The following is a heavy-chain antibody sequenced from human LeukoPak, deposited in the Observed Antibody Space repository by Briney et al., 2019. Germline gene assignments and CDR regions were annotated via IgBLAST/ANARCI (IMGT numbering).Heavy chain of an antibody. CDR2: IYSGGTT. D-gene: IGHD2-21*02. CDR3: ARGGGACYSCFDY. V-gene: IGHV3-53*01. CDR1: GFTSSSYY. Sequence: GGSLRLSCASSGFTSSSYYMSWVRQAPGKGLELVSVIYSGGTTYYADPVKGRFTIPRDNSKNTLYLQMNSLRAEDTAVYYCARGGGACYSCFDYWGQGTLVTVSS. J-gene: IGHJ4*02.